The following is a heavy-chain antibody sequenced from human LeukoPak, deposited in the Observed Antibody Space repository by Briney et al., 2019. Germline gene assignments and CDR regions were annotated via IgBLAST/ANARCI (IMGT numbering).Heavy chain of an antibody. Sequence: ASETLSLTCTVSGGSISSSTYFWGWIRQPPGKGLEWIATIYYSGSTYYNPSLKSRVTISVDTSKNHFSLKLSSVTAADTAVYYCARLVGIAARHFDYWGQGTLVTVSS. CDR3: ARLVGIAARHFDY. CDR1: GGSISSSTYF. D-gene: IGHD6-25*01. V-gene: IGHV4-39*02. J-gene: IGHJ4*02. CDR2: IYYSGST.